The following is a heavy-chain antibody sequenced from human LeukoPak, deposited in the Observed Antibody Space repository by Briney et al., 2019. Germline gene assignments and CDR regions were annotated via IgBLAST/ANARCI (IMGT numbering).Heavy chain of an antibody. J-gene: IGHJ5*02. CDR3: TRDSGTYNRFDP. D-gene: IGHD1-26*01. CDR2: MLKIDKGYATAA. CDR1: GFTFSGSA. V-gene: IGHV3-73*01. Sequence: PGGCLKLSCAASGFTFSGSAIHWVRQSSGKGLEWVGQMLKIDKGYATAAAYAASVKGRFTISRDDSINTAYLQMKSLKTEDTALYYCTRDSGTYNRFDPWGQGTLVNVSS.